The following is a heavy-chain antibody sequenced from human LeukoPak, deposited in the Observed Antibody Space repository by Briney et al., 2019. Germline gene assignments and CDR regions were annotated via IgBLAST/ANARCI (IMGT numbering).Heavy chain of an antibody. Sequence: SQTLSLTCAISGDNVSSNTAAWNWIRQSPSRGLGWLGRTYYRSKWYNDYAVSVKSRITIKPDTSKNQFSLQLNSVTPEDTAVYYCARDKAGSDWYEFDYWGQGTLVTVSS. J-gene: IGHJ4*02. V-gene: IGHV6-1*01. CDR1: GDNVSSNTAA. D-gene: IGHD6-19*01. CDR3: ARDKAGSDWYEFDY. CDR2: TYYRSKWYN.